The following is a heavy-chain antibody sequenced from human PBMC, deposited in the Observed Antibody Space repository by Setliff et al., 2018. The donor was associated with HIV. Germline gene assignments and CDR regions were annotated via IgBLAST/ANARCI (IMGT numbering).Heavy chain of an antibody. Sequence: SETLSLTCTVSGVSISSYYWSWIRQPPGKGLEYIGYIYSNGGTNYNPSLKSRVTISVDTSKNQFSLRLSSVTAADTALYFCAKRYISGAAYFDSWGQGTLVTVSS. CDR1: GVSISSYY. D-gene: IGHD6-19*01. CDR2: IYSNGGT. CDR3: AKRYISGAAYFDS. V-gene: IGHV4-59*01. J-gene: IGHJ4*02.